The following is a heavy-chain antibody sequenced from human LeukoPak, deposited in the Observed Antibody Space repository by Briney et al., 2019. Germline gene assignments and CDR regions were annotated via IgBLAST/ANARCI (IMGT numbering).Heavy chain of an antibody. Sequence: GGSLRLSCVASGFPFSSYWMTWVRQAPGKGLEWVANIKQDGSMKSYVDSVKGRFTISRDNAKNSLYLQMNSLRAEDTAIYYCTRVGYIDEGIDYWGQGTLVTVSS. CDR3: TRVGYIDEGIDY. CDR1: GFPFSSYW. CDR2: IKQDGSMK. D-gene: IGHD5-24*01. V-gene: IGHV3-7*04. J-gene: IGHJ4*02.